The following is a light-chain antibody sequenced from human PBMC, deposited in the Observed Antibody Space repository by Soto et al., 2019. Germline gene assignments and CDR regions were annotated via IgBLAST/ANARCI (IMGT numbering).Light chain of an antibody. CDR2: DVS. J-gene: IGLJ2*01. Sequence: QSALTQPRSVSGSPGQSVTISCTGTSSDVGCYNYVSWYQQRPGKAPKLMIYDVSKRPSGVPDRFSGCKSGNTASLTISGLQAEDEADYYGCSYAGSPYVVFGGGTKVTVL. CDR1: SSDVGCYNY. CDR3: CSYAGSPYVV. V-gene: IGLV2-11*01.